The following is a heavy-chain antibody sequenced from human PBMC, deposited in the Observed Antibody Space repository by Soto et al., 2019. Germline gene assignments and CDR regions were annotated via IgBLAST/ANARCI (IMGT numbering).Heavy chain of an antibody. V-gene: IGHV1-18*01. Sequence: QVQLVQSGGEVKKPGASVKVSCKTSGYSFTTYGISWVRQAPGQGLEWMGWISAYNGNTNYAQKLQGRVTMTTDTSTSTAYMELRILRSDDTAVYYCAREGPAPYYYYCMDVWGQGSTVTVSS. CDR1: GYSFTTYG. CDR2: ISAYNGNT. J-gene: IGHJ6*02. CDR3: AREGPAPYYYYCMDV.